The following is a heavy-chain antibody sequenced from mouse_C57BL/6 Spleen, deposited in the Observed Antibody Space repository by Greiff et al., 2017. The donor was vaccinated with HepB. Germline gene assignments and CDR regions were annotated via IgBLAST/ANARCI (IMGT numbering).Heavy chain of an antibody. V-gene: IGHV1-80*01. CDR3: AREGGYDYPPLFDY. Sequence: VQLQQSGAELVKPGASVKISCKASGYAFSSYWMNWVKQRPGKGLEWIGQIYPGDGDTNYNGKFQGKATLTADKSSSPAYMQLSSLTTEDSAVFFCAREGGYDYPPLFDYWGQGTTLTVSS. J-gene: IGHJ2*01. CDR1: GYAFSSYW. D-gene: IGHD2-4*01. CDR2: IYPGDGDT.